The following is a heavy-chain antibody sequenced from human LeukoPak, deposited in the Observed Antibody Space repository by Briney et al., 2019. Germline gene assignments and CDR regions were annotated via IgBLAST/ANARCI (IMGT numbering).Heavy chain of an antibody. CDR2: IIPIFGTA. Sequence: GASVKVSCKASGGTFSSYAISWVRQAPGQGLEWMGGIIPIFGTANYAQKFHGRVTITADESTSTAYMELSSLRSEDTAVYYCAREGAPLGLRLGEFYYWGQGTLVTVSS. CDR3: AREGAPLGLRLGEFYY. CDR1: GGTFSSYA. D-gene: IGHD3-16*01. V-gene: IGHV1-69*13. J-gene: IGHJ4*02.